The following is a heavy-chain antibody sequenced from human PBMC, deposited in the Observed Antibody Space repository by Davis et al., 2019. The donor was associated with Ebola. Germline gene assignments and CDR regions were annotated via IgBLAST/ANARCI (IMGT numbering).Heavy chain of an antibody. J-gene: IGHJ4*02. D-gene: IGHD6-19*01. CDR3: ARGRNGGWDFDY. CDR2: ISAYNGHT. CDR1: GYTFNSHG. V-gene: IGHV1-18*01. Sequence: AASVKVSCKASGYTFNSHGISWVRQAPGQGLEWMAWISAYNGHTNYAQKFQGRLTLTTDISTSTVYMELRSLTSDDTAEYYCARGRNGGWDFDYWGQGTRVTVSS.